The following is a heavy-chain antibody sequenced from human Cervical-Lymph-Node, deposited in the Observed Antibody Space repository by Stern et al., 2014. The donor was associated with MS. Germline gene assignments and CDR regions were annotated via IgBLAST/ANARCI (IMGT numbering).Heavy chain of an antibody. J-gene: IGHJ4*02. D-gene: IGHD2-15*01. V-gene: IGHV4-59*01. Sequence: QLQLQASGPGLVKPSETLSLTCTVSGGSLRSYYWNWIRQAPGKGLEWLGFIYHTGSVNYSPSLSSRVAMSVDTSKNQFSLTVSSVTAADTAVYYCAREGEYCSGSRCYPFLDYWGQGTLVTVSS. CDR1: GGSLRSYY. CDR2: IYHTGSV. CDR3: AREGEYCSGSRCYPFLDY.